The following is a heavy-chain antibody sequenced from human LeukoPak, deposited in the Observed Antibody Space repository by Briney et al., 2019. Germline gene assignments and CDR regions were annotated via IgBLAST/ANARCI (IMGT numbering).Heavy chain of an antibody. J-gene: IGHJ4*02. Sequence: ASVKVSCKASGGTFSSYAISWVRQAPGQGLEWMGRIIPILGIANYAQKFQGRVTITADKSTSTAYMELSSLRSEDTAVYYCARDSSGYLFDYWGQGTRVTVSS. CDR1: GGTFSSYA. D-gene: IGHD3-22*01. CDR3: ARDSSGYLFDY. CDR2: IIPILGIA. V-gene: IGHV1-69*04.